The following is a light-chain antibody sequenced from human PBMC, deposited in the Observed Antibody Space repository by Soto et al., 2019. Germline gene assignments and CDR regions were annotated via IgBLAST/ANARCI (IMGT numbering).Light chain of an antibody. CDR2: AAS. CDR3: QQTYTIPQYT. J-gene: IGKJ2*01. CDR1: QSIAIY. Sequence: DIQMTQSPSSLSASVGDRVTITCRASQSIAIYLNWYQQKPGKAPNLLIYAASSLQSGAPSRFSGSGSGTDFTLTISNLQPEDVATYFCQQTYTIPQYTFGQGTKVDIK. V-gene: IGKV1-39*01.